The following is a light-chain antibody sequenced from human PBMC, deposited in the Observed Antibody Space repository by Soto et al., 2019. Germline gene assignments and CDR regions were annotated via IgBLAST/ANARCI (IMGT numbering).Light chain of an antibody. J-gene: IGKJ5*01. Sequence: EIVLTRSPDTLSLSPCERATLSCWASHSVTTHLAWFQQRPGQTPKLLIYDASTRAPGIPARFSGRGSGADFTLTISSLEPEDFAVYYCQQRSDSITFGQGTRLEIK. CDR3: QQRSDSIT. V-gene: IGKV3-11*01. CDR2: DAS. CDR1: HSVTTH.